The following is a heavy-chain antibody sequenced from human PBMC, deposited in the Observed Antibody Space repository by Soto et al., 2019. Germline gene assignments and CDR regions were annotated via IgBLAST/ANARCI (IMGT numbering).Heavy chain of an antibody. Sequence: PSETLSLTCAVYGGSFSGYYWSWIRQPPGKGLEWIGEINHSGSTNYNPSLKSRVTISVDTSKNQFPLKLSSVTAADTAVYYCARGDIVVVPAAMHYYYMDVWGKGTTVTVSS. CDR1: GGSFSGYY. J-gene: IGHJ6*03. CDR2: INHSGST. V-gene: IGHV4-34*01. CDR3: ARGDIVVVPAAMHYYYMDV. D-gene: IGHD2-2*01.